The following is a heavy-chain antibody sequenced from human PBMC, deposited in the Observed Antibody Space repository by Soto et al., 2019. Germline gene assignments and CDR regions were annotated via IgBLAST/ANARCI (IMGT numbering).Heavy chain of an antibody. V-gene: IGHV1-2*02. D-gene: IGHD3-22*01. CDR3: ARASMIVEKYDF. CDR2: MTPNSGGT. CDR1: GYSFIGYY. Sequence: QVQLVQSGAEVKKPGASVKVSCKASGYSFIGYYIHWVRQAPGQGLEWMGWMTPNSGGTDYAQKFQGRVTMTRDTSISTADMELNSLSSDDTAVYYCARASMIVEKYDFWGQGTQVTVSS. J-gene: IGHJ4*02.